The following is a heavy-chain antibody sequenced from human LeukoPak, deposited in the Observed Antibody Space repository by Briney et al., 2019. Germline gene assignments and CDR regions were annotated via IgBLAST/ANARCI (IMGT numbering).Heavy chain of an antibody. V-gene: IGHV4-34*01. CDR2: INHSGST. J-gene: IGHJ4*02. Sequence: SETLSLTCAVNGGSFSGYYWSWIRQPPGKGLEWIGEINHSGSTNYNPSLKSRVTISVDTSKNQFSLKLSSVTAADTAVYYCARLGPYYDYVWGSYRMPYYFDYWGQGTLVTVSS. D-gene: IGHD3-16*02. CDR3: ARLGPYYDYVWGSYRMPYYFDY. CDR1: GGSFSGYY.